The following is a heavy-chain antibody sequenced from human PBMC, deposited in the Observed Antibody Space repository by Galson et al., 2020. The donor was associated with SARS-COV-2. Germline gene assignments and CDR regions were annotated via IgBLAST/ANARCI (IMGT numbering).Heavy chain of an antibody. V-gene: IGHV3-23*01. J-gene: IGHJ4*02. D-gene: IGHD3-3*01. CDR1: GFSFTSYA. Sequence: GGSLRLSCATSGFSFTSYAMTWVRQTPGKGLEWVSTISGSAATTHYTDSVKGRFTISRDNSKNTLDLQMNSLRVEDSAVYFCARGRYYDYWSGHLFDDWGQGTLVTVSS. CDR2: ISGSAATT. CDR3: ARGRYYDYWSGHLFDD.